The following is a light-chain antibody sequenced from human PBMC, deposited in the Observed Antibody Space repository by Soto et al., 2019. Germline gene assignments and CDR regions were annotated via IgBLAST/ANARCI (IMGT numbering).Light chain of an antibody. CDR2: DAS. J-gene: IGKJ4*01. Sequence: EIVLTQSPATLSLSPGERATLSCRASQSVGTSLVWYQQKPGQAPRLLIYDASNRATGIPARFSGSGSGTDFTLTISSLEPEDFAVYFCQQRSAWPLTFGGGTKVDI. CDR1: QSVGTS. CDR3: QQRSAWPLT. V-gene: IGKV3-11*01.